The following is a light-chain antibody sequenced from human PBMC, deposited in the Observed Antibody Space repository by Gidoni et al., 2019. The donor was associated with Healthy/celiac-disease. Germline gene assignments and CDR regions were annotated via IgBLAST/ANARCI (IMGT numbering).Light chain of an antibody. Sequence: EIVFTQSPGTLSLSPGERATLSCRASQSVRSSYLAWYQQKPGQAPRILIYGASTRATGIADRCSGSGSGTDFTLTISRLEPEDSAVYYCQQYGSSPLTFGGGTKVEIK. J-gene: IGKJ4*01. CDR1: QSVRSSY. V-gene: IGKV3-20*01. CDR3: QQYGSSPLT. CDR2: GAS.